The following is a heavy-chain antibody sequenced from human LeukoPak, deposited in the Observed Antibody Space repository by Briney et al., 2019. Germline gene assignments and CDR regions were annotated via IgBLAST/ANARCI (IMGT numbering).Heavy chain of an antibody. J-gene: IGHJ4*02. D-gene: IGHD3-22*01. V-gene: IGHV4-39*06. Sequence: PSETLSLTCTVSGGSIGSSAYSWGWIRQSPGKGLECIGEINHSGSTNYNPSLKSRVTISVDTSKNQFTLKLNSVTAADTAVYYCGRDSRGPDYWGQGTLVTVSS. CDR3: GRDSRGPDY. CDR1: GGSIGSSAYS. CDR2: INHSGST.